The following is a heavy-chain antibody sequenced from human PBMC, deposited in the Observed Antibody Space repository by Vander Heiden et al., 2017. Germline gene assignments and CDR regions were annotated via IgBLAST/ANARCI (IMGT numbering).Heavy chain of an antibody. D-gene: IGHD3-10*01. CDR2: IYYSGST. J-gene: IGHJ5*02. Sequence: QVQLQESGPGLVKPSQTLSLTCTVSGGSISSGGYYWSWIRQHPGKGLEWIGYIYYSGSTYYNPPLKVQFPIPGDTPRTQFSLKLALVPPATTAFYYGAGGGWGFGEYQGWFDPWGQGTLVTVSS. V-gene: IGHV4-31*01. CDR1: GGSISSGGYY. CDR3: AGGGWGFGEYQGWFDP.